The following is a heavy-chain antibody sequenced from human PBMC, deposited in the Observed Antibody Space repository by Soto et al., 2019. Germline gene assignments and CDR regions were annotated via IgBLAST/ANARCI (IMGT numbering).Heavy chain of an antibody. V-gene: IGHV1-46*03. CDR2: INPSGGST. Sequence: ASVQVSCKASGYTFTSYYIHWVRQAPGQGLEWMGIINPSGGSTTYAQNFQGRVTMTRDTSTSTVYMELSSLRSEDTAVYYCTRAPSYGAFDIWGQGTMVTVSS. CDR3: TRAPSYGAFDI. D-gene: IGHD4-17*01. CDR1: GYTFTSYY. J-gene: IGHJ3*02.